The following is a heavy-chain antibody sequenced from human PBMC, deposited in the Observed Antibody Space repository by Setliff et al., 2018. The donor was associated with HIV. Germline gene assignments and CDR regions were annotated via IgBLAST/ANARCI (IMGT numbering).Heavy chain of an antibody. J-gene: IGHJ4*02. CDR3: AREGKTAMVTKYFDY. Sequence: KTSETLSLTCTVSGGSVNSATYYWSWIRQHPGKGLEWIGYIDYSGSAFYNPSLKSRITISVDTSKNQFSLRMKSVTAADTAMYYCAREGKTAMVTKYFDYWGQGTMVTVSS. CDR1: GGSVNSATYY. V-gene: IGHV4-31*03. CDR2: IDYSGSA. D-gene: IGHD5-18*01.